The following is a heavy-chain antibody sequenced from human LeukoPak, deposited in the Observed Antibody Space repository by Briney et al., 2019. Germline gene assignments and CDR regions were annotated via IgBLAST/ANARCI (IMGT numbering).Heavy chain of an antibody. D-gene: IGHD5-18*01. CDR3: AREGYSYYYYYMDV. CDR2: IYTSGST. CDR1: GGSISSGSYY. Sequence: SETLSLTCTVSGGSISSGSYYWSWIRQPAGKGLEWIGRIYTSGSTNYNPSLKSRVTISVDTSKNQFSLKLSSVTAADTAVYYCAREGYSYYYYYMDVWGKGTTVTVSS. V-gene: IGHV4-61*02. J-gene: IGHJ6*03.